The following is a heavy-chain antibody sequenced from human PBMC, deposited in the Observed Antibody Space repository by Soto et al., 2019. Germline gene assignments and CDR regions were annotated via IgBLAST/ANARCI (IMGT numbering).Heavy chain of an antibody. CDR3: AREGGGWLQFNFDY. CDR2: IIPIFGTA. J-gene: IGHJ4*02. V-gene: IGHV1-69*05. CDR1: VGTFSSYA. Sequence: SVKVSCKASVGTFSSYAISWVRQAPGQGLEWMGGIIPIFGTANYAQKLQGRVTMTTDTSTSTAYMELRSLRSDDTAVYYCAREGGGWLQFNFDYWGQGTLVTVSS. D-gene: IGHD5-12*01.